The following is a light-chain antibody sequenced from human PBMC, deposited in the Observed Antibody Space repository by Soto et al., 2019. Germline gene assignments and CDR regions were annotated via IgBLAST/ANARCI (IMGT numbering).Light chain of an antibody. CDR3: QQRSTWPGIT. CDR1: QSISRY. J-gene: IGKJ5*01. Sequence: EIVLTQSPATLSLSPGERATLSCRASQSISRYLAWYQQKPGQAPRLLIYDASNRATGVPARFSGSGSGTDFTRTISSLAPEDFAVYHCQQRSTWPGITFGQGTRLEIK. CDR2: DAS. V-gene: IGKV3-11*01.